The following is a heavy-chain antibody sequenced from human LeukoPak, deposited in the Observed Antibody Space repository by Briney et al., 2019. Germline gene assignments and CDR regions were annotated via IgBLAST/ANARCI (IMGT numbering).Heavy chain of an antibody. D-gene: IGHD1-26*01. CDR1: GGTFSSYA. CDR2: IIPIFGTA. CDR3: ARDLGGSYGPLFDY. J-gene: IGHJ4*02. Sequence: SVKVSCKASGGTFSSYAISWVRQAPGQGLEWMGRIIPIFGTANYAQKFQGRVTITTDESTSTAYMELSSLRSEDTAVYYCARDLGGSYGPLFDYWGQGTLVTVSS. V-gene: IGHV1-69*05.